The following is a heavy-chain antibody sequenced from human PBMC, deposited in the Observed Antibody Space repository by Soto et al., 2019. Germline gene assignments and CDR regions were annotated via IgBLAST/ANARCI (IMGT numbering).Heavy chain of an antibody. CDR1: GGSISSNY. Sequence: SETLSLTCTVSGGSISSNYRSWIRQPAGKGLEWIGRINTGGTTNYNPSLKRRVSMSVDTSKNQFSLKVNSMTAADTAVYYCARDVRWDRGLDVWGQGTTVTVSS. J-gene: IGHJ6*02. V-gene: IGHV4-4*07. CDR3: ARDVRWDRGLDV. D-gene: IGHD1-26*01. CDR2: INTGGTT.